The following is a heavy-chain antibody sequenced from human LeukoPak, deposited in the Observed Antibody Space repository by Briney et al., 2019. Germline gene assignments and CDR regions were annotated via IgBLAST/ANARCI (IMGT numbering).Heavy chain of an antibody. D-gene: IGHD2-2*01. V-gene: IGHV1-69*13. CDR2: IIPIFGTA. CDR3: ARDLDCSSTSCYPKHPNWFDP. Sequence: SVKVSCKASGGTFSSYAISWVRQAPGQGLEWMGGIIPIFGTANYTQKFQGRVTITADESTSTAYMELSSLRSEDTAVYYCARDLDCSSTSCYPKHPNWFDPWGQGTLVTVSS. CDR1: GGTFSSYA. J-gene: IGHJ5*02.